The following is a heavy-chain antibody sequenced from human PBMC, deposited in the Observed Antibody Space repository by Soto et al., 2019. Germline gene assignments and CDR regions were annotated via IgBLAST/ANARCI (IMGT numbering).Heavy chain of an antibody. Sequence: PGGSRRLSCSASGFTFSSSGMHWVRKARGEGLEWVAVIWYDGSNKYSPDSVKGRFTISRDNSKNTLYLQMNSLRAEDTAVYYCARSYLITMIVARNDALGYWGQGTLVTGSS. CDR2: IWYDGSNK. J-gene: IGHJ4*02. CDR1: GFTFSSSG. V-gene: IGHV3-33*01. CDR3: ARSYLITMIVARNDALGY. D-gene: IGHD3-22*01.